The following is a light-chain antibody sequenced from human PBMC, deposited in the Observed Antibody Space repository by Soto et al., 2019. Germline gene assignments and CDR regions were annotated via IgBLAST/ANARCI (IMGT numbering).Light chain of an antibody. CDR3: QQLLSYPIT. J-gene: IGKJ5*01. CDR1: QTISDY. Sequence: DIQMTQSPSSLSASVGDRVTITCRTSQTISDYLNWYQHKPGKAPKLLIYAASTLQSGVPLRFSGSGSGTSFTLTISSLQPEDFATYYCQQLLSYPITFGQGTRLEIK. CDR2: AAS. V-gene: IGKV1-9*01.